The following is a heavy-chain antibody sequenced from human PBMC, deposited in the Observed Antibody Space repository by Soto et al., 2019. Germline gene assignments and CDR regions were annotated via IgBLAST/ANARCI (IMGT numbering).Heavy chain of an antibody. CDR2: INTDGSTT. CDR1: GLTFSLYW. Sequence: GGSLRLSCAASGLTFSLYWMHWVRQAPGKGLVWVSRINTDGSTTNYADSVKGRFTVSRDNAKNTLFLEMNSLRAEDTAVYYCAVQDYYYYYAMDVWGQGPTVTVSS. V-gene: IGHV3-74*01. J-gene: IGHJ6*02. CDR3: AVQDYYYYYAMDV.